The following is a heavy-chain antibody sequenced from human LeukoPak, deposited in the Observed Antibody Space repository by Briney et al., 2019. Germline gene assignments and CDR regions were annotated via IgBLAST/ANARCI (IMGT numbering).Heavy chain of an antibody. J-gene: IGHJ3*02. V-gene: IGHV3-21*01. CDR3: AHPGIAVAGNDAFDI. CDR2: ISSSSSYI. D-gene: IGHD6-19*01. Sequence: PGGSLRLSCAASGFTFSSYSMNWVRQAPGKGLEWVSSISSSSSYIYYADSVKGRFTISRDNAKNSLYLQMNSLRAEDTAVYYCAHPGIAVAGNDAFDIWGQGTMVTVSS. CDR1: GFTFSSYS.